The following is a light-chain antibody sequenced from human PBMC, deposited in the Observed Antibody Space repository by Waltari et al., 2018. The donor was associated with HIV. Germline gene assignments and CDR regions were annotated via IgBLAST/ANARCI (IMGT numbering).Light chain of an antibody. CDR3: QSYDNVLTAVI. V-gene: IGLV1-40*01. J-gene: IGLJ2*01. CDR1: TSNLGANFV. CDR2: GNN. Sequence: QSVLTQPPSVSGAPGQTVTVSCPGSTSNLGANFVVPWYQHLPGTAPKLLIYGNNNRPSGVPARFSGSRSGSSASLAITGLQAEDEADYYCQSYDNVLTAVIFGGGTKVTVL.